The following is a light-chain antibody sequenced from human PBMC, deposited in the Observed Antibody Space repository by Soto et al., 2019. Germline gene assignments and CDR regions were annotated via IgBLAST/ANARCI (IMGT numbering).Light chain of an antibody. CDR2: DAS. J-gene: IGKJ4*01. CDR1: QSISSW. V-gene: IGKV1-5*01. CDR3: QQYDNLPLT. Sequence: DIQMTQSPSTLSASVGYRFTITGRASQSISSWLAWYQQKPGKAPKLLIYDASSLESGVPSRFSGSGSGTDFTLTISSLQPEDIATYYCQQYDNLPLTFGGGTTVDIK.